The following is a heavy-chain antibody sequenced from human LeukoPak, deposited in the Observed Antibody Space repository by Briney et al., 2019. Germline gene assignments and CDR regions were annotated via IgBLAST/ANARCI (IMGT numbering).Heavy chain of an antibody. Sequence: GGSLRLSCAASGFTFSSYSMNWVRQAPGKGLEWVSSISSSSSYIYYADSVKGRFTISRDNAKNSLYLQMNSLRDEDTAVYYCARIKPDIAARRYYYYMDVWGKGTTVTVSS. CDR1: GFTFSSYS. D-gene: IGHD6-6*01. V-gene: IGHV3-21*01. J-gene: IGHJ6*03. CDR3: ARIKPDIAARRYYYYMDV. CDR2: ISSSSSYI.